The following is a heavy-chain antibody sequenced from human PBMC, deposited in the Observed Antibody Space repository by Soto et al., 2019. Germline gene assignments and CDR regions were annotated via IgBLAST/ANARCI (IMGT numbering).Heavy chain of an antibody. Sequence: GGSLRLCCAASGFTCSGSAMHWFRQASGKGLEWVGRIRSKANSYATAYAASVKGRFTISRDDSKNTAYLQMNSLKTEDTAVYYCTIIVVVEAATRDYWGQGTLVTVSS. V-gene: IGHV3-73*01. CDR1: GFTCSGSA. J-gene: IGHJ4*02. CDR2: IRSKANSYAT. D-gene: IGHD2-15*01. CDR3: TIIVVVEAATRDY.